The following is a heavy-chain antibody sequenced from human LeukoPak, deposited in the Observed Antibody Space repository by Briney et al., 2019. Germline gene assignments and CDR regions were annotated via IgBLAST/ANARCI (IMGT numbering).Heavy chain of an antibody. CDR2: IKEDGGEI. J-gene: IGHJ4*02. D-gene: IGHD4-23*01. CDR3: ATDYGGGYFDY. V-gene: IGHV3-7*01. Sequence: GGSLRLSCAASGFTFSQYWMSWVRQAPGKGLEWVAKIKEDGGEIYYVDSVKGRFTISRDNAKKSLFLHMNSLRGEDTAVYYCATDYGGGYFDYWGQGTLVTVSS. CDR1: GFTFSQYW.